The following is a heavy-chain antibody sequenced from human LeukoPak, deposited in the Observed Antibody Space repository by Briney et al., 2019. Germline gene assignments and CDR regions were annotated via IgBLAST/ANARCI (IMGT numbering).Heavy chain of an antibody. CDR2: IYSSGST. J-gene: IGHJ4*02. V-gene: IGHV4-4*07. CDR3: TRGEHDCDC. Sequence: SETLSLTCSVSGGSINFYYWNWIRQPAGKGLEWVGRIYSSGSTNYNPSLKGRVTMSVDTSKNQFSLNLSSVTAADTAVYYCTRGEHDCDCWGQGTLVSVSP. D-gene: IGHD1-26*01. CDR1: GGSINFYY.